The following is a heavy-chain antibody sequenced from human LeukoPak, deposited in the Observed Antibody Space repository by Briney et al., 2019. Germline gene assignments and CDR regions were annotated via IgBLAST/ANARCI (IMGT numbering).Heavy chain of an antibody. CDR3: ASGGSLVATLAY. D-gene: IGHD2-15*01. CDR2: TYYGGNT. V-gene: IGHV4-31*03. Sequence: SETLSLTCTVSGGSISSGDYYWSWIRQHPGKGLEWIGYTYYGGNTYSNPSLESRVTISLDTSKNKFSLKLRSVTAADTAVYYCASGGSLVATLAYWGQGILVTVSS. J-gene: IGHJ4*02. CDR1: GGSISSGDYY.